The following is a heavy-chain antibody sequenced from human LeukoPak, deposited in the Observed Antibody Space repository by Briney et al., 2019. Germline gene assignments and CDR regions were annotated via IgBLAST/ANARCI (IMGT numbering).Heavy chain of an antibody. CDR2: ISYDGSNK. D-gene: IGHD4-17*01. J-gene: IGHJ4*02. CDR1: GFTFSNYA. CDR3: ARESSTVTADY. V-gene: IGHV3-30*04. Sequence: PGRSLRLSCAASGFTFSNYAMHWVRQAPGKGLEWVAVISYDGSNKYYADSVKGRFTISRDNSKNTLYLQMNSLRAEDTAVYYCARESSTVTADYWGQGTLVTVSS.